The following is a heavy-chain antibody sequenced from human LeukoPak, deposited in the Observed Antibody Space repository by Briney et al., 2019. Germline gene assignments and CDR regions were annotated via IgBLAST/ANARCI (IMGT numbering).Heavy chain of an antibody. CDR2: IWYDGSNK. CDR1: GFTFSSYG. D-gene: IGHD3-22*01. V-gene: IGHV3-33*06. Sequence: PGGSLRLSCAASGFTFSSYGMHWVRQAPGKGLEWVAAIWYDGSNKYYADSVKGRFTISRDNSKNTLYLQMNSLRAEDTAVYYCAKDSPYDSSGSIDYWGQGTLVTVSS. CDR3: AKDSPYDSSGSIDY. J-gene: IGHJ4*02.